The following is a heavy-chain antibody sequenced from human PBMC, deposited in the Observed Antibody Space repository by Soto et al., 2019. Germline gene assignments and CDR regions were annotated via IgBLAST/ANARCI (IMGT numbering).Heavy chain of an antibody. Sequence: SLRLSCAASGFTFSDYYMSWIRQAPGKGLEWVSYISSSGSTIYYADSVKGRFTTSRDNAKNSLYLQMNSLRAEDTAVYYCATSIAARRQSRFDPWGQGTLVTVSS. CDR1: GFTFSDYY. CDR2: ISSSGSTI. CDR3: ATSIAARRQSRFDP. J-gene: IGHJ5*02. D-gene: IGHD6-6*01. V-gene: IGHV3-11*01.